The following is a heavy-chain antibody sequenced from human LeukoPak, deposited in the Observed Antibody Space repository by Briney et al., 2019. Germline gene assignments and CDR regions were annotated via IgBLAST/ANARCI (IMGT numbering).Heavy chain of an antibody. J-gene: IGHJ4*02. Sequence: GGSLRLSCAASGFTVSSNHNHMSWVRQAPGKGLEWVSVIYSGGTIFYADSVKGRFTISRDNSKNTVYLEMNSLRAEDTAVYYCARDGENYYYDYWGQGTLVTVST. D-gene: IGHD7-27*01. CDR3: ARDGENYYYDY. CDR1: GFTVSSNH. V-gene: IGHV3-66*01. CDR2: IYSGGTI.